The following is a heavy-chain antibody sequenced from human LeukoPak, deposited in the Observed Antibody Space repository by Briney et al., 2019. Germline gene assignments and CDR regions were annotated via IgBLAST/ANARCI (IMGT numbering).Heavy chain of an antibody. D-gene: IGHD4-11*01. CDR2: IIPIFGTA. V-gene: IGHV1-69*13. CDR1: GYTFTSYA. CDR3: ARDLHQPITVRYYYYMDV. Sequence: GASVKVSCKASGYTFTSYAISWVRQAPGQGLEWMGGIIPIFGTANYAQKFQGRVTITADESTSTAYMELSSLRSEDTAVYYCARDLHQPITVRYYYYMDVWGKGTTVTVSS. J-gene: IGHJ6*03.